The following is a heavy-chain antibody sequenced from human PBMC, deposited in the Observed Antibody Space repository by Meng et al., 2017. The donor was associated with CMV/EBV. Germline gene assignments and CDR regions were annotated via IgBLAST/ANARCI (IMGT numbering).Heavy chain of an antibody. Sequence: GQLVESGGGVVQPGRALRLSCAASGFTFSSYAMHGVRQAPGKGLEWVAFISYDGSNKYYADSVKGRFTISRDNSKNTLYLQMNSLRAEDTAVYYCARGDYFDYWGQGTLVTVSS. CDR1: GFTFSSYA. CDR2: ISYDGSNK. J-gene: IGHJ4*02. V-gene: IGHV3-30-3*01. CDR3: ARGDYFDY.